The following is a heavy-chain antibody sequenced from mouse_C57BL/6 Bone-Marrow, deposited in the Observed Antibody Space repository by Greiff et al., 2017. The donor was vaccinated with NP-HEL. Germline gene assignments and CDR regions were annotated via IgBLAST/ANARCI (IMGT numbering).Heavy chain of an antibody. V-gene: IGHV1-7*01. CDR2: INPSSGYT. Sequence: QVQLQQSGAELAKPGASVKLSCKASGYTFTSYWMHWVKQRPGQGLEWIGYINPSSGYTKYNQKFKDKATLTEDKSSSTAYMQLSSLTYEDSAVYYCARYRASTGTRAMDYWGQGTSVTVSS. J-gene: IGHJ4*01. CDR3: ARYRASTGTRAMDY. D-gene: IGHD4-1*02. CDR1: GYTFTSYW.